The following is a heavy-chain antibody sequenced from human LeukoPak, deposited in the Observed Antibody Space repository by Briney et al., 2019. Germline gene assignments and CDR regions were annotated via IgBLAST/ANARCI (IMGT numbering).Heavy chain of an antibody. CDR2: IYPGEYDT. Sequence: GESLKISCKGSGYSFTSYWIGWVRQMPGKGLEGMGIIYPGEYDTRYSPSFQGQVTTSADKSISTAYLQSSSLKASDTAMYYCARHVLTEYSSGWEYYYMDVWGKGTTVTVSS. J-gene: IGHJ6*03. D-gene: IGHD6-19*01. V-gene: IGHV5-51*01. CDR3: ARHVLTEYSSGWEYYYMDV. CDR1: GYSFTSYW.